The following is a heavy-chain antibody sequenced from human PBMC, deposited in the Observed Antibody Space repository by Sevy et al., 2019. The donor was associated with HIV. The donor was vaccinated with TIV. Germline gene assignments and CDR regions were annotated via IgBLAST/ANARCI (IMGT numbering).Heavy chain of an antibody. D-gene: IGHD5-12*01. Sequence: GVSLRLSCAASGFTFSSYAMHWVRQAPGKGLEWVAVISYDGSNKYYADSVKGRFTISRDNSKNTLYLQMNSLRAEDTAVYYCARGGWLRLRGNWFDPWGQGTLVTVSS. CDR1: GFTFSSYA. CDR3: ARGGWLRLRGNWFDP. V-gene: IGHV3-30-3*01. J-gene: IGHJ5*02. CDR2: ISYDGSNK.